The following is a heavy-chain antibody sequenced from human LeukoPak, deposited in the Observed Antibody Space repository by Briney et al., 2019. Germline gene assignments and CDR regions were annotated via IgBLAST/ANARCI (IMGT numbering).Heavy chain of an antibody. D-gene: IGHD2-2*01. CDR1: GFTFSRLA. J-gene: IGHJ4*02. V-gene: IGHV3-23*01. CDR2: ISGSGGST. CDR3: AKEDYQLLPFDY. Sequence: GGSLSLSCAASGFTFSRLAVSWVRQATGEGREWVSAISGSGGSTYYADSVKGRFTISRDNSKNTLYLQMNSLRAEDTAVYYCAKEDYQLLPFDYWGQGTLVTVSS.